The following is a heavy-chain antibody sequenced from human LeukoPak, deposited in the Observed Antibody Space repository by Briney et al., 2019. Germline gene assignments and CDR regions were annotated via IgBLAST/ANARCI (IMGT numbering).Heavy chain of an antibody. Sequence: PSETLSLTCAVYGGSFSGYYWSWIRQPPGKGLEWIGEINHSGSTNYNPSLKSRVTISVDTSKNQFSLKLSSVTAADTAVYYCARGSRGDDSSGYYYAGPRFDYWGHGTLVTVSS. CDR2: INHSGST. J-gene: IGHJ4*01. D-gene: IGHD3-22*01. CDR3: ARGSRGDDSSGYYYAGPRFDY. CDR1: GGSFSGYY. V-gene: IGHV4-34*01.